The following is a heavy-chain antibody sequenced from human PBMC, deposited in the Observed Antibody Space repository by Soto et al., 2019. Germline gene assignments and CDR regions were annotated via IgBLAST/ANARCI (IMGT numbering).Heavy chain of an antibody. CDR1: GGSISSGGYY. D-gene: IGHD3-3*01. Sequence: QVQLQESGPGLVKPSQTLSLTCTVSGGSISSGGYYWSWIRQHPGKGLEWIGYIYYSGSTYYNPPLKGRVTISVDTSKNQFSLKLSSVSAADTAVYYCARNHYDFWSGYRVYYGMDVWGQGTTVTVSS. V-gene: IGHV4-31*03. CDR2: IYYSGST. CDR3: ARNHYDFWSGYRVYYGMDV. J-gene: IGHJ6*02.